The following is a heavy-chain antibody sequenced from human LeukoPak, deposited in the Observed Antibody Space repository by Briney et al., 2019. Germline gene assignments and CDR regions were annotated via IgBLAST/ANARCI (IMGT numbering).Heavy chain of an antibody. CDR2: ISSSSSYI. V-gene: IGHV3-21*01. Sequence: TGGSLRLSCAASGFTFSDYSMNWVRQAPGKGLEWVSSISSSSSYIYYADSVKGRFTISRDNAKNSLYLQMNSLRAEDTAVYYCARLDTGAAAGIGLFDYWGQGTLVTVSS. CDR1: GFTFSDYS. D-gene: IGHD6-13*01. CDR3: ARLDTGAAAGIGLFDY. J-gene: IGHJ4*02.